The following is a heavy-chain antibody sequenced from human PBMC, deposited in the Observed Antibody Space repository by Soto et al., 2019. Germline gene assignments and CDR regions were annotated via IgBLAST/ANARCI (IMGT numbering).Heavy chain of an antibody. J-gene: IGHJ3*02. V-gene: IGHV1-2*02. CDR2: INPATGAA. Sequence: QLHLVQSGAVVKKPGASVTVSCSASGYPVTAYYMHWVRQAPGRGLEWMGGINPATGAAKYTQTFQGRVPKTRDTSTGTGFMEPGRLASGDTAGFYLARGGGVGVAGSAAFDMWGQGTLVTVSS. CDR3: ARGGGVGVAGSAAFDM. CDR1: GYPVTAYY. D-gene: IGHD3-3*01.